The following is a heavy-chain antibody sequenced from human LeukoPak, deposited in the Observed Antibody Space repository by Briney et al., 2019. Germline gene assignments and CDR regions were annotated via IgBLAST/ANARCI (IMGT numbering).Heavy chain of an antibody. V-gene: IGHV3-49*04. CDR1: GFTFGDYA. D-gene: IGHD3-16*01. Sequence: GGSLRLSCTASGFTFGDYAMSWVRQAPGKGLEWVGFSRSKAYGGTTGYAASVKGRFTISRDDSKSIAYLQMNSLKTEDTAVYYCTRDGYYDYVWGSYDHWGQGTLVTVSS. CDR3: TRDGYYDYVWGSYDH. J-gene: IGHJ4*02. CDR2: SRSKAYGGTT.